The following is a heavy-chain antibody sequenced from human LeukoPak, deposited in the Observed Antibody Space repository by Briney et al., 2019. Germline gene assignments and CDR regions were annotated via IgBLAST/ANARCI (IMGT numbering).Heavy chain of an antibody. D-gene: IGHD3-10*02. Sequence: SETLSLTCTVSGASISDYYWSWIRQSPGKGLEWLGHINYSGTTHYNPSLNSRVTISIDTSKNRFSLKLSSVTAADTALYYCARYVRESPKYYFDYWGQGTLVSVSS. CDR3: ARYVRESPKYYFDY. CDR2: INYSGTT. V-gene: IGHV4-59*01. J-gene: IGHJ4*02. CDR1: GASISDYY.